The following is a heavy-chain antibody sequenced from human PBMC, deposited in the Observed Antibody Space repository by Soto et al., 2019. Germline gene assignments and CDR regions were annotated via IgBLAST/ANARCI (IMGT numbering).Heavy chain of an antibody. CDR3: ARGGANRNYDFWSGSYYYMDV. CDR1: GFTVSSNY. Sequence: GGSLRLSCAASGFTVSSNYMSWVRQAPGKGLEWVSVIYSGGSTYYADSVKGRFSISSHNSKNTLYLQMNSLRADDTAVYYCARGGANRNYDFWSGSYYYMDVWGKGTTVTVSS. D-gene: IGHD3-3*01. V-gene: IGHV3-53*04. J-gene: IGHJ6*03. CDR2: IYSGGST.